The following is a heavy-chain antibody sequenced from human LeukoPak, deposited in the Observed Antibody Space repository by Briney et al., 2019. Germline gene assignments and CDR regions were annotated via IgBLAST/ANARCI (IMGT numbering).Heavy chain of an antibody. CDR1: GFTFSSYS. D-gene: IGHD2-15*01. J-gene: IGHJ5*02. CDR3: ARDHVVVVVAATHWFDP. CDR2: ISSSSSYI. Sequence: PGGSLRLSCAASGFTFSSYSMNWVRQAPGKGLEWVSSISSSSSYIYYADSVKGRFTISRDNAKNSLYLQMNSLRAEDTAVYYCARDHVVVVVAATHWFDPWGQGTLVTVSS. V-gene: IGHV3-21*01.